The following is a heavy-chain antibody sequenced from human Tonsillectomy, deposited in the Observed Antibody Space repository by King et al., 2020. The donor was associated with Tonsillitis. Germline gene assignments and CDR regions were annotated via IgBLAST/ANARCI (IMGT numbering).Heavy chain of an antibody. CDR2: INHSGST. Sequence: VQLQQWGAGLLKPSETLSLTCAVYGGSFSGYYWSWIRQPPGKGLEWIGEINHSGSTNYNPSLKSRVTISVDTSKNQFSLKLSSVTAADTAVYYCARGFRSTTLRNYYYYYMDVWGKGTTVTVSS. J-gene: IGHJ6*03. V-gene: IGHV4-34*01. CDR1: GGSFSGYY. CDR3: ARGFRSTTLRNYYYYYMDV. D-gene: IGHD2-2*01.